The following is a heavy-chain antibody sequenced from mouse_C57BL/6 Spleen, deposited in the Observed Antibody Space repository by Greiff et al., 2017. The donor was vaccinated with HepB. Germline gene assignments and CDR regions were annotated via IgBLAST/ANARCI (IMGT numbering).Heavy chain of an antibody. D-gene: IGHD2-3*01. CDR1: GYAFTNYL. CDR3: AIFYDGYFAY. CDR2: INPGSGGT. V-gene: IGHV1-54*01. Sequence: QVQLQQSGAELVRPGTSVKVSCKASGYAFTNYLIEWVKQRPGQGLEWIGVINPGSGGTNYNEKFKGKATLTADKSSNTAYMQLSSLTSEDSAVYCCAIFYDGYFAYWGQGTLVTVSA. J-gene: IGHJ3*01.